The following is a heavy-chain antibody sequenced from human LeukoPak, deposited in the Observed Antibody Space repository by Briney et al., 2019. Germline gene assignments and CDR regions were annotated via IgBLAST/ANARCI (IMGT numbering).Heavy chain of an antibody. V-gene: IGHV4-61*01. CDR2: IYYSGST. D-gene: IGHD3-22*01. Sequence: SETLSLTCTVSGGSISSSSYYWSWIRQPPGKGLEWIGYIYYSGSTNYNPSLKSRVTISVDTSKNQFSLKLSSVTAADTAVYYCASYSYYYDSSGYFDYWGQGTLVTVSS. CDR3: ASYSYYYDSSGYFDY. CDR1: GGSISSSSYY. J-gene: IGHJ4*02.